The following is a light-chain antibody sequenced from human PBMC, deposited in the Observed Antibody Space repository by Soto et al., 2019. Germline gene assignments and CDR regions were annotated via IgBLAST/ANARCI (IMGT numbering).Light chain of an antibody. V-gene: IGLV2-23*01. J-gene: IGLJ2*01. Sequence: QSALTQPASVSGSPGQSITISCTGTSSDVGSYNLVSWFQQHPGEAPKLMIYEATKRPSGVSNRFSGSKSGNTASLTISGLQAEDEAHYYCCSYAGSDTMLFGGGTKVTVL. CDR2: EAT. CDR1: SSDVGSYNL. CDR3: CSYAGSDTML.